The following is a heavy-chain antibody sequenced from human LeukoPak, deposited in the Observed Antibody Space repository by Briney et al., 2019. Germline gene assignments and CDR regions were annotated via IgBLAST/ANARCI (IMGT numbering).Heavy chain of an antibody. V-gene: IGHV3-74*01. Sequence: GGSLRLSCAASGFTFSSYWMHWVRQAPGKGLVWVSRINSDGSSTSYADSVKGRFTISRDNAKNTLYLQMNSLRAENTAVYYCARVSLVSLGDAFDIWGQGTMVTVSS. J-gene: IGHJ3*02. CDR2: INSDGSST. D-gene: IGHD6-6*01. CDR1: GFTFSSYW. CDR3: ARVSLVSLGDAFDI.